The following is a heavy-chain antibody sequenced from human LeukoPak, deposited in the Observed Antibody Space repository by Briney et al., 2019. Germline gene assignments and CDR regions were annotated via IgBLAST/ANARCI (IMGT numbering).Heavy chain of an antibody. Sequence: GALRLSCAASGFTFSSYAMSWVRQAPGKGLEYVCEINWNGDNPVYENSLMGRFTISRDNAKNSVYLQMSSLRVDDTAFYYCARRSVAGATTGYYYDSWGQGTLVTVSS. CDR1: GFTFSSYA. CDR3: ARRSVAGATTGYYYDS. J-gene: IGHJ4*02. CDR2: INWNGDNP. V-gene: IGHV3-20*04. D-gene: IGHD1-26*01.